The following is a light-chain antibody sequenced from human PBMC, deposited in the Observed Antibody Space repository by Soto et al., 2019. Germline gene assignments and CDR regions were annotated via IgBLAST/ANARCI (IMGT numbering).Light chain of an antibody. CDR2: STS. CDR3: QQYDNWPPA. CDR1: QSISTN. V-gene: IGKV3D-15*01. J-gene: IGKJ1*01. Sequence: EIVKTQSPATLSVSPGERATLSCRASQSISTNLAWHQQKPGQAPRLLIYSTSTRATGTPARFSGSRSGTEFTLTISSLQSEDFAVYYCQQYDNWPPAFGQGTQVEIK.